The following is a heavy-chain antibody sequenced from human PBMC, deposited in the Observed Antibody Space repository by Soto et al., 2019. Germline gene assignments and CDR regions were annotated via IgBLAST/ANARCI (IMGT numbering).Heavy chain of an antibody. CDR1: GGSISSSSYY. CDR3: ARSLEAAAGTYYYYYYGMDV. D-gene: IGHD6-13*01. Sequence: PSETLSLTCTVSGGSISSSSYYWGWIRQPPGKGLEWIGSIYYSGSTYYNTSLKSRVTISVDTSKNQFSLKLSSVTAADTAVYYCARSLEAAAGTYYYYYYGMDVWGQGTTVTVSS. CDR2: IYYSGST. V-gene: IGHV4-39*01. J-gene: IGHJ6*02.